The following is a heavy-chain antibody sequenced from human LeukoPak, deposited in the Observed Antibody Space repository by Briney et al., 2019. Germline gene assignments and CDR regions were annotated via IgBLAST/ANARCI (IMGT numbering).Heavy chain of an antibody. V-gene: IGHV1-2*02. D-gene: IGHD4-17*01. J-gene: IGHJ4*02. CDR2: INPNSGGT. CDR3: ARDPGDYGDPIDY. CDR1: GYTFTGYY. Sequence: ASVKVSCKASGYTFTGYYMHWVRQAPGQGLEWMGWINPNSGGTNYAQKFQGRVTMTRDTSISTAYMELSRLRSDDTAVYYCARDPGDYGDPIDYWGQGTLVTASS.